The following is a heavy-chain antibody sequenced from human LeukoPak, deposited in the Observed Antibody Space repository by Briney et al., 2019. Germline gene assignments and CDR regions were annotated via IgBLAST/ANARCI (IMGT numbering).Heavy chain of an antibody. J-gene: IGHJ4*02. CDR2: IYYSGNT. Sequence: SETLSLTCTVSGGSISSYYWSWIRQPPGRGLEWIGYIYYSGNTNYNPSLKSRVTISVDTSKNQFSLKLSSVTAADTAVYYCARDRGPYDSSGYLGYWGQGTLVTASS. D-gene: IGHD3-22*01. CDR3: ARDRGPYDSSGYLGY. CDR1: GGSISSYY. V-gene: IGHV4-59*01.